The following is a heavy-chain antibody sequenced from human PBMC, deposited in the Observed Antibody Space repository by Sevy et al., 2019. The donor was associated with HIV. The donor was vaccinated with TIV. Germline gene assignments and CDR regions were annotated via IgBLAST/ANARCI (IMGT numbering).Heavy chain of an antibody. Sequence: GGSLRLSCAASGYTLNNAWMSWVRQAPGKGLEWLGRIKSKTDGGSAENASPVKGRFTISRDDSKSTLYLQMNRLRTEDTGVYYCTGATVFGATWFDPWGQGALVIVSS. CDR1: GYTLNNAW. CDR3: TGATVFGATWFDP. V-gene: IGHV3-15*01. D-gene: IGHD3-3*01. CDR2: IKSKTDGGSA. J-gene: IGHJ5*02.